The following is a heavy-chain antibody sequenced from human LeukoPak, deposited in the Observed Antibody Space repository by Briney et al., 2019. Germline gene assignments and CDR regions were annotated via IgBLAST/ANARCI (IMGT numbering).Heavy chain of an antibody. V-gene: IGHV3-33*01. CDR1: GFTFSSYG. Sequence: GGSLRLSCVASGFTFSSYGMHWVRQAPGKGLEWVAVIWYDGSNKYYADSVKGRFTISRDNSKNTLYLQMNSLRAEDTAVYYCARARMATIFLDYWGQGTLVTVSS. J-gene: IGHJ4*02. CDR3: ARARMATIFLDY. D-gene: IGHD5-24*01. CDR2: IWYDGSNK.